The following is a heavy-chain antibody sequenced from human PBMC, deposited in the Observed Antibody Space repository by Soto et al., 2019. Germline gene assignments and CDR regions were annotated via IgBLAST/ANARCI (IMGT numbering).Heavy chain of an antibody. D-gene: IGHD2-21*01. CDR3: ASMIGDPVLSFDA. J-gene: IGHJ5*02. CDR1: GGSISSYY. Sequence: QVQLQESGPGLVKPSETLSLTCTVSGGSISSYYWSWIRQPPGKGLEWIGFIFYSGSTSYNPSLMGRVTISIDSSEYHFSLNLNSATAADTAVYYCASMIGDPVLSFDAWGQGTLVAVSS. CDR2: IFYSGST. V-gene: IGHV4-59*01.